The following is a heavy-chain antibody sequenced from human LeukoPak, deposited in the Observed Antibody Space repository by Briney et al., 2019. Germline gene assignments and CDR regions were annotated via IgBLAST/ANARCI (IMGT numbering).Heavy chain of an antibody. CDR1: GGSMNSGGDY. CDR2: IYTGGRT. CDR3: ARDLWP. D-gene: IGHD3-16*01. Sequence: SETLSLTCSVSGGSMNSGGDYWTWIRQPAGKQLEWIGLIYTGGRTNYNPSLESRVTISIDTSKNRFSLTLASVTVADTAVYYCARDLWPWGQGTLVTVSS. V-gene: IGHV4-61*02. J-gene: IGHJ5*02.